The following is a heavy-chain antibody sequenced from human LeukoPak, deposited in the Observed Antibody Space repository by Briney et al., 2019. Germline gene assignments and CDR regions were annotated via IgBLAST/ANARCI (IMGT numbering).Heavy chain of an antibody. V-gene: IGHV3-33*01. CDR3: ARGRQEYSSSETRSYGMDV. D-gene: IGHD6-6*01. Sequence: GRSLRLSCAASGFTFSSYGMHWVRQAPGKGLEWVAVIWYDGSNKYYADSVKGRFTISRDNSKNTLYLQMNSLRAEDTAVYYCARGRQEYSSSETRSYGMDVWGQGTTVTVSS. J-gene: IGHJ6*02. CDR1: GFTFSSYG. CDR2: IWYDGSNK.